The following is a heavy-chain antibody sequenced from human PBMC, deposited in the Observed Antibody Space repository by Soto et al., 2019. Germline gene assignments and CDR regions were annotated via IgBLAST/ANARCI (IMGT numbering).Heavy chain of an antibody. D-gene: IGHD3-10*01. CDR1: GGSLSGGSYY. J-gene: IGHJ5*02. Sequence: PSETLCLTCPVAGGSLSGGSYYWRWLRPPPGKGLEWIGYISYSGTTYYNPSLKSRVTMSVDTSKNQFSLKLSSVTAADTAVYYCARARLSRSWWFDPWGQGTLVTVSS. CDR2: ISYSGTT. CDR3: ARARLSRSWWFDP. V-gene: IGHV4-61*01.